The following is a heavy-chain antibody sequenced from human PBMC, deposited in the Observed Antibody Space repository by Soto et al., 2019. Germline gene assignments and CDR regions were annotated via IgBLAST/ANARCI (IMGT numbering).Heavy chain of an antibody. CDR1: GFPFGDFG. CDR3: AKEYGSTWIDH. CDR2: MSYDGTKQ. J-gene: IGHJ4*02. D-gene: IGHD6-13*01. V-gene: IGHV3-30*18. Sequence: PGGSLRLSCAASGFPFGDFGMHWLRQAPGKGLEWVAAMSYDGTKQYYVDSVKGRFTISRDNSRNTLFLQLNSLRDEDTAVYYCAKEYGSTWIDHWGQGTPVTVSS.